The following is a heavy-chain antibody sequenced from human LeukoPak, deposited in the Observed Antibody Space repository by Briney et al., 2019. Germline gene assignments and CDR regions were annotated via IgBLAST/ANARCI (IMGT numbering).Heavy chain of an antibody. V-gene: IGHV1-2*02. CDR2: IDPKRGVT. J-gene: IGHJ6*03. CDR1: GYNFTGYL. D-gene: IGHD3-16*01. Sequence: ASVKLSCKASGYNFTGYLLHWMRQAPGQGLEWMGWIDPKRGVTRYAQKFQGRVTLTRDTPMTTVYLELISLKSDDTARYFCARFGEDGDDMDVWGDGSTVTVSS. CDR3: ARFGEDGDDMDV.